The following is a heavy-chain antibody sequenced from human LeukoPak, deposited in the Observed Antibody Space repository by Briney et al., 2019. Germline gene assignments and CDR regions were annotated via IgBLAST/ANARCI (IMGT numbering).Heavy chain of an antibody. Sequence: GRSLRLPCAASGFTFSSYGMHWVRQAPGKGLEWVAVISYDGSNKYYADSVKGRFTISRDNSKNTLYLQMNSLRAEDTAVYYCARDNFGFDYWGQGTLVTVSS. CDR2: ISYDGSNK. D-gene: IGHD1-20*01. CDR1: GFTFSSYG. J-gene: IGHJ4*02. V-gene: IGHV3-30*03. CDR3: ARDNFGFDY.